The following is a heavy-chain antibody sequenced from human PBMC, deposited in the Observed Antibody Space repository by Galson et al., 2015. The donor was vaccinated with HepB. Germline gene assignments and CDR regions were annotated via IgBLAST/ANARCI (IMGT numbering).Heavy chain of an antibody. CDR1: GYSFSTYW. CDR2: IFPADSDT. V-gene: IGHV5-51*01. Sequence: QSGAEVKKPGESLKISCKGSGYSFSTYWIAWVRQMPGKGLEWMGIIFPADSDTRYSPSYQGQVTISADKSISTAYLQWNSLKASDTAIYYCARHRYHDYWGQGTLVTVSS. J-gene: IGHJ4*02. CDR3: ARHRYHDY. D-gene: IGHD1-14*01.